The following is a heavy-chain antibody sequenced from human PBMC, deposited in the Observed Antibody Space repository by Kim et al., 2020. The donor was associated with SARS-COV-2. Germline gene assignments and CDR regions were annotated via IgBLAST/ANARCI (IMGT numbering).Heavy chain of an antibody. D-gene: IGHD3-22*01. J-gene: IGHJ1*01. V-gene: IGHV3-23*01. CDR3: AKDRSSSGYYPRAFQH. CDR1: GFTFSSYA. CDR2: ISGSGGST. Sequence: GGSLRLSCAASGFTFSSYAMSWVRQAPGKGLEWVSAISGSGGSTYYADSVKGRFTISRDNSKNTLYLQMNSLRAEDTAVYYCAKDRSSSGYYPRAFQHWGQGTLVTVSS.